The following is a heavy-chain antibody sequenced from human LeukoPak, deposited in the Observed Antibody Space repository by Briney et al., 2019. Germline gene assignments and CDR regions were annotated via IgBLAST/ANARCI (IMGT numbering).Heavy chain of an antibody. CDR3: AKETSGSITVAGH. D-gene: IGHD6-19*01. V-gene: IGHV3-30-3*01. CDR1: GFTFSSYA. J-gene: IGHJ4*02. Sequence: GGSLRLSCAASGFTFSSYAMHWVRQAPGKGLEWVAVISYDGSNKYYADSVKGRFTISRDNSKNTLYLQMNSLRAEDTAVYYCAKETSGSITVAGHWGQGTLVTVSS. CDR2: ISYDGSNK.